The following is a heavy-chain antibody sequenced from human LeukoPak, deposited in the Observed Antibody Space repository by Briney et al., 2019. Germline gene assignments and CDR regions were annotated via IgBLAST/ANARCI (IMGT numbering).Heavy chain of an antibody. J-gene: IGHJ4*02. D-gene: IGHD3-10*01. CDR2: ISSSGSSI. V-gene: IGHV3-11*04. CDR1: GFTFSDYY. Sequence: PGGSLRLSCAASGFTFSDYYMSWIRQAPGKGLEWISYISSSGSSIFDADSVKGRFTISRDNAKNSLYLQMNSLRAEDTAVYYCAKDNLWFGELPSHANDYWGQGTLVTVSS. CDR3: AKDNLWFGELPSHANDY.